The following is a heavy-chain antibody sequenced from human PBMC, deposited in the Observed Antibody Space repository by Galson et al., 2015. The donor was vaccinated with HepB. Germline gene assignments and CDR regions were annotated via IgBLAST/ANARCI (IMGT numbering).Heavy chain of an antibody. CDR2: IWYDGSNK. CDR1: GFTFSTSG. CDR3: ARDPVGAVAYYFDY. J-gene: IGHJ4*02. Sequence: SLRLSCAASGFTFSTSGMHWVRQAPGKGPEWVAVIWYDGSNKYYVDSVKGRFTISRDNSKNTLYLQMNSLRAEDTAVYYCARDPVGAVAYYFDYWGQGTLVTVSS. V-gene: IGHV3-33*01. D-gene: IGHD6-19*01.